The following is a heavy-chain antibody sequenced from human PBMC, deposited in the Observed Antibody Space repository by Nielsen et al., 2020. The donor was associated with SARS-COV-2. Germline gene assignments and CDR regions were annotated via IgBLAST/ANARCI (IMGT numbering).Heavy chain of an antibody. J-gene: IGHJ2*01. CDR1: GFRFTSYT. V-gene: IGHV3-21*01. D-gene: IGHD6-25*01. CDR3: ARDQDGGAATSNWYFDL. CDR2: ITISGAYM. Sequence: GESLKISCAASGFRFTSYTMNWVRQAPGKGLECVASITISGAYMYYADSVRGRFTVSRDNAENSLYLQMNSLRDEDTAVYYCARDQDGGAATSNWYFDLWGRGTLVIVSS.